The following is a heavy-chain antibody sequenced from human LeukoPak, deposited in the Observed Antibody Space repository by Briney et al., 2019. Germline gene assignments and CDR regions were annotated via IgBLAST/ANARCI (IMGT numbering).Heavy chain of an antibody. D-gene: IGHD6-6*01. V-gene: IGHV4-4*07. CDR3: ARDVRRSSSSSNSYYYYMDV. CDR1: GGSISNYY. CDR2: IFTGGST. Sequence: SETLSLTCTVSGGSISNYYLSWIRQPAGKGLEWIGRIFTGGSTNYNPSLTSRVTMSVDTSKNQFSLKLDSVTAADTAVYYCARDVRRSSSSSNSYYYYMDVWGKGTTVTVSS. J-gene: IGHJ6*03.